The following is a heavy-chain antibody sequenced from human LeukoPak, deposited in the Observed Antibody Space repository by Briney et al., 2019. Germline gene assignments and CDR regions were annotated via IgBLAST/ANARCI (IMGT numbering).Heavy chain of an antibody. J-gene: IGHJ4*02. CDR1: GFKFSIYW. V-gene: IGHV3-30*18. Sequence: GGSLRLSCAASGFKFSIYWISWVRQAPGKGLEWVAVISYDGSNKYYADSVKGRFTISRDNSKNTLYLQMNSLRAEDTAVYYCAKKVFAAALDYWGQGTLVTVSS. D-gene: IGHD2-15*01. CDR3: AKKVFAAALDY. CDR2: ISYDGSNK.